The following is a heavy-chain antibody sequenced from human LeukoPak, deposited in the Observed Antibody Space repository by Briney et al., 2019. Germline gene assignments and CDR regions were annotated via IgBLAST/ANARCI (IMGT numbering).Heavy chain of an antibody. D-gene: IGHD6-13*01. CDR1: GFTFSSYS. CDR3: ARATVQAAAGDY. Sequence: GGSLRLSCAASGFTFSSYSMNWVRQAPGKGLEWVSSISSSSSYIYYADSVKGRFTISRDNAKNSLYLQMNSLRAEDTAVYYCARATVQAAAGDYWGQGTLVTVSS. J-gene: IGHJ4*02. V-gene: IGHV3-21*01. CDR2: ISSSSSYI.